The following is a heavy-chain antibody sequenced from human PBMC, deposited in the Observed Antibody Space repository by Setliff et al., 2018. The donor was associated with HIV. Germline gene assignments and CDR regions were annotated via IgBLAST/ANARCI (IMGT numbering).Heavy chain of an antibody. CDR3: ARVGRRVVVAATDY. D-gene: IGHD2-15*01. CDR2: IYYSGST. Sequence: TSETLSLTCTVSGGSISSSSYYWGWIRQPPGKGLEWIGGIYYSGSTYYNPSLKSRVTMSVDTSKNQFSLKLSSVTAADTAVYYCARVGRRVVVAATDYWGQGTLVTVSS. V-gene: IGHV4-39*07. CDR1: GGSISSSSYY. J-gene: IGHJ4*02.